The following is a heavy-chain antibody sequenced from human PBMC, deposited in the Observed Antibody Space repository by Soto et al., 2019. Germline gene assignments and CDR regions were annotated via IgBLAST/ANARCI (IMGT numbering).Heavy chain of an antibody. Sequence: GASVKVSCKASGYTFTSYGISWVRQAPGQGLEWMGWISAYNGNTNYAQKLQGRVTMTTDTSTSTAYMELRSLRSDDTAVYYCAREWIAAAGPLGVTDYWGQGTLVTVSS. V-gene: IGHV1-18*01. D-gene: IGHD6-13*01. J-gene: IGHJ4*02. CDR3: AREWIAAAGPLGVTDY. CDR1: GYTFTSYG. CDR2: ISAYNGNT.